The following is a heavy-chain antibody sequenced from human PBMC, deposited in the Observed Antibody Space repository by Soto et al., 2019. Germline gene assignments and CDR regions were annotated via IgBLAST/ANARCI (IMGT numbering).Heavy chain of an antibody. J-gene: IGHJ3*02. D-gene: IGHD3-22*01. CDR3: AKETRWYYYDTSSYYPDAFDI. V-gene: IGHV3-23*01. CDR1: GFTFSTYA. Sequence: GGSLRLSCAASGFTFSTYAMSWVRQAPGKGLEWVSAISGSGGSTHYADSVKGRFTISRDNSKNTLYLQMNSLRAEDTAGYYCAKETRWYYYDTSSYYPDAFDIWGQGXMVTV. CDR2: ISGSGGST.